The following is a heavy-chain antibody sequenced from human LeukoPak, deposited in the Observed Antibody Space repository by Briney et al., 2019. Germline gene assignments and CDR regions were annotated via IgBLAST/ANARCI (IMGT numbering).Heavy chain of an antibody. V-gene: IGHV4-34*01. CDR3: ARGRTGYQLLPTKKDYSYYYMDV. CDR1: GGSFSGYY. Sequence: SETLSLTCAVYGGSFSGYYWSWIRQPPGKGLEWIGEINHSGSTNYNPSLKSRVTISIDTSKNQFSLKLSSVTAADTAVYYCARGRTGYQLLPTKKDYSYYYMDVWDKGTTVTVSS. J-gene: IGHJ6*03. CDR2: INHSGST. D-gene: IGHD2-2*01.